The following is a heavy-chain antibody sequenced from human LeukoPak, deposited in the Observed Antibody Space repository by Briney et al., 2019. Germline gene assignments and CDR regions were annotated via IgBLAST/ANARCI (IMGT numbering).Heavy chain of an antibody. CDR1: GGTFSSYA. CDR3: ARDNSMVRGVIITSPFDY. Sequence: SVKVSCKASGGTFSSYAISWVRQAPGQGLEWMGRIITIFGTANYAQKFQGRVTITTDESTSTAYMELSSLRSEDTAVYYCARDNSMVRGVIITSPFDYWGQGTLVTVSS. D-gene: IGHD3-10*01. J-gene: IGHJ4*02. V-gene: IGHV1-69*05. CDR2: IITIFGTA.